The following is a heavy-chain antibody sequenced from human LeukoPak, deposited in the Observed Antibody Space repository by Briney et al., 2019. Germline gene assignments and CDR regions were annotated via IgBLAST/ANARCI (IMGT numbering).Heavy chain of an antibody. CDR3: ARGGYSIAAAGRGDY. CDR2: INWNGGSI. Sequence: GGSLRLSCAASGFTFDDYGMSWVRQAPGKGLEWVSGINWNGGSIGYADSVKGRFTISRDNAKNSLYLQMNSLRAEDTALYYCARGGYSIAAAGRGDYWGQGTLVTVSS. J-gene: IGHJ4*02. D-gene: IGHD6-13*01. CDR1: GFTFDDYG. V-gene: IGHV3-20*04.